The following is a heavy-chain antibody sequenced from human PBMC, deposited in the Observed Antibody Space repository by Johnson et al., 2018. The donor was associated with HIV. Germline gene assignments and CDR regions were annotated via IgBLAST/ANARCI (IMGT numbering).Heavy chain of an antibody. V-gene: IGHV3-20*04. Sequence: EVQLVESGGGVVRPGGSLRLSCAASGFTFNDYGMSWVRQSPGQGLEWVSGINWNGGRTGYADAVKGRFTIFRDNAKNSLYLRMNSLRAEDTALYYCARDRAGFDIWGQGTMVTVSS. CDR2: INWNGGRT. D-gene: IGHD6-19*01. J-gene: IGHJ3*02. CDR3: ARDRAGFDI. CDR1: GFTFNDYG.